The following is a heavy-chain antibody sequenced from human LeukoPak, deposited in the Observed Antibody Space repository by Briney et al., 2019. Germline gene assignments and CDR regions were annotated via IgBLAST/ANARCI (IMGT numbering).Heavy chain of an antibody. J-gene: IGHJ6*02. D-gene: IGHD6-13*01. CDR3: ARDPYSSSWSYGMDV. Sequence: GGSLRLSCTASGFTFSNYWMSWVRQTPEKGLEWVANIKQDGSETVYVDSVKGRFTISRDNAQSSLYLQMYSLRAEDTAMYFCARDPYSSSWSYGMDVWGQGTAATVSS. V-gene: IGHV3-7*05. CDR1: GFTFSNYW. CDR2: IKQDGSET.